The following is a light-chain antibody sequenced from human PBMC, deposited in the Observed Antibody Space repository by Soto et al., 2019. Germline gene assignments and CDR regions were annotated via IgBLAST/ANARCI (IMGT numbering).Light chain of an antibody. Sequence: QSALTQPASVSGSPGQSITISCTGTSSDVGGYNYVSWYQQHPGKAPKLMIYDVSNRPSGVSNRFSGSKSGNTASLPNSGLQAEDEADYYCSSYTSSSPFVFGTGTKVTVL. CDR3: SSYTSSSPFV. CDR2: DVS. J-gene: IGLJ1*01. V-gene: IGLV2-14*01. CDR1: SSDVGGYNY.